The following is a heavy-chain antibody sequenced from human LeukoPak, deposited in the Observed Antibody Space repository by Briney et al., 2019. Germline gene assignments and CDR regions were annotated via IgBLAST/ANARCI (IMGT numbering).Heavy chain of an antibody. D-gene: IGHD1-14*01. V-gene: IGHV1-18*01. Sequence: ASVKVSCKASGYTFTCYGISWVRQAPGQGLEWMGWISAYNGNTNYAQKLQGRVTMTTDTSTSTAYMELRSLRSDDTAVYYCARLPEMRKAFDIWGQGTMVTVSS. CDR3: ARLPEMRKAFDI. CDR1: GYTFTCYG. CDR2: ISAYNGNT. J-gene: IGHJ3*02.